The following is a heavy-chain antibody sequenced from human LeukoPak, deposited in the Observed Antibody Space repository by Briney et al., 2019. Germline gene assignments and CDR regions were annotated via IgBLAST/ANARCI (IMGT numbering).Heavy chain of an antibody. J-gene: IGHJ4*02. D-gene: IGHD5-24*01. Sequence: SETLSLTCTVSGGSVSSGSYYWSWIRQPPGKGLEWIGYIYYTGNTNYNPSLKSRVTISVDTSKNQFSLKLSSVTAADTAVYYCARVISAYGYNYIYYFDYWGQGTLVTVSS. CDR3: ARVISAYGYNYIYYFDY. V-gene: IGHV4-61*01. CDR2: IYYTGNT. CDR1: GGSVSSGSYY.